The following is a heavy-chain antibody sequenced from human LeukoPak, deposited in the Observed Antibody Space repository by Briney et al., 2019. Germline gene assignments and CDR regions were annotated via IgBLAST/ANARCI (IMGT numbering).Heavy chain of an antibody. V-gene: IGHV3-66*01. J-gene: IGHJ1*01. D-gene: IGHD2-15*01. CDR1: GFSVSNNY. Sequence: GGSLRLSCAASGFSVSNNYMSWVRQAPGKGLEWVSAIYSGGSTLYADSVKGRFTISRDNSKNTLYLQMNSLRAEDTAVYYCASDSYSPEYFQHWGQGTLVTVSS. CDR2: IYSGGST. CDR3: ASDSYSPEYFQH.